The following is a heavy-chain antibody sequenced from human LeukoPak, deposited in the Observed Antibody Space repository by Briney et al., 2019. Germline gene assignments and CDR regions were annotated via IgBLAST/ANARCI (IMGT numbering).Heavy chain of an antibody. CDR1: GFTFSFYG. CDR2: IRKDGSNQ. D-gene: IGHD1-26*01. CDR3: AKDITESGSYDFDY. V-gene: IGHV3-30*02. J-gene: IGHJ4*02. Sequence: GGSLRLSCAASGFTFSFYGMHWVRQAPGKGLEWVALIRKDGSNQFYADSVKGRFTISRDNSKNTVYLQMNSLRPEDTALYHCAKDITESGSYDFDYWGQGILVTVSS.